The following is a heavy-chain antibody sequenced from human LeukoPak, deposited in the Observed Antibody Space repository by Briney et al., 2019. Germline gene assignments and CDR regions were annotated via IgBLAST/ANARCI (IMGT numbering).Heavy chain of an antibody. J-gene: IGHJ3*02. CDR3: ARDPLRVRGPTSAFDI. CDR2: IYYSGST. D-gene: IGHD3-10*01. CDR1: GGSISYYY. V-gene: IGHV4-59*12. Sequence: SETLSLTCTVSGGSISYYYWSWIRQPPGKGLEWIGNIYYSGSTNHNPSLKSRVTISVDKSKNQFSLKLSSVTAADTAVYYCARDPLRVRGPTSAFDIWGQGTMVTVSS.